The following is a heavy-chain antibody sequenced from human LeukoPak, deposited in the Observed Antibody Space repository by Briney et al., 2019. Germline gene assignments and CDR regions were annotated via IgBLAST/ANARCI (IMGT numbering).Heavy chain of an antibody. J-gene: IGHJ6*02. Sequence: PGGSLRLSCAASGFTFSGFAMSWVRRTPGKGLEWVSGISGSGDNTLYADSVKGRFTISRDNAKNSLYLQMNSLRAEDTAVYYCARDYLVSMVRGVPYYYGMDVWGQGTTVTVSS. D-gene: IGHD3-10*01. V-gene: IGHV3-23*01. CDR3: ARDYLVSMVRGVPYYYGMDV. CDR2: ISGSGDNT. CDR1: GFTFSGFA.